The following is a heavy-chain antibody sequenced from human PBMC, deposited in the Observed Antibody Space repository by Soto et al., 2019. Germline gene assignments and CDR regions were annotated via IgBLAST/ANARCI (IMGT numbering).Heavy chain of an antibody. CDR2: INGGNGNT. V-gene: IGHV1-3*01. Sequence: QVQLVQSGAEVKKPGASVKVSCKASGYTFTSYAMHWVRQAPGQRLEWMGWINGGNGNTKYSQKFQGRVTITRDTSASTAYMELSSLRSEDTAVYYCARTVEAAGDYWGQGTLVTVSS. J-gene: IGHJ4*02. CDR1: GYTFTSYA. CDR3: ARTVEAAGDY. D-gene: IGHD6-13*01.